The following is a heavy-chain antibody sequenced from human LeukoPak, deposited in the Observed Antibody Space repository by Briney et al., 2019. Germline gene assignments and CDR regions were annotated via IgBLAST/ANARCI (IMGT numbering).Heavy chain of an antibody. Sequence: GGSLRLSCAASGFTFSSYGMYWVRQAPGKGLEWVAFIRYDGSNKYYADSVKGRFTVSRDNSKNTLYLQMKSLRSEDTAVYYCAREGIAAAGTYYYYYMDVWGKGTTVTISS. J-gene: IGHJ6*03. V-gene: IGHV3-30*02. CDR1: GFTFSSYG. D-gene: IGHD6-13*01. CDR3: AREGIAAAGTYYYYYMDV. CDR2: IRYDGSNK.